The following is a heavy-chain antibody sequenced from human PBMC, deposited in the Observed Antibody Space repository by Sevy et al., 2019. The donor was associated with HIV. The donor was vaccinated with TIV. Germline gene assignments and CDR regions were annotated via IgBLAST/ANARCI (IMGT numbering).Heavy chain of an antibody. J-gene: IGHJ6*02. CDR1: GGTFSSYA. V-gene: IGHV1-69*13. Sequence: ASVKVSCKASGGTFSSYAISWVRQAPGQGLEWMGGIIPIFGTANYAQKFQGRVTITADESTSTAYMELSSLRSEDTAVYYCARPAALAAAATRYYYGMDVWDQGTTVTVSS. CDR2: IIPIFGTA. CDR3: ARPAALAAAATRYYYGMDV. D-gene: IGHD6-13*01.